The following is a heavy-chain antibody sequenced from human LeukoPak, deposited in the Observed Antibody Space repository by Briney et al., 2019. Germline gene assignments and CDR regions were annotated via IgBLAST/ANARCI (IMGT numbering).Heavy chain of an antibody. CDR1: GYTFTGYY. V-gene: IGHV1-2*02. CDR2: INPNSGGT. D-gene: IGHD3-3*01. Sequence: ASVKVSSKASGYTFTGYYMHWVRQAPGQGLEWMGWINPNSGGTNYAQKFQGRVTMTRDTSISTAYMELSRLRSDDTAVYYCARAGGTIFGVVTKRFDYWGQGTLVTVSS. J-gene: IGHJ4*02. CDR3: ARAGGTIFGVVTKRFDY.